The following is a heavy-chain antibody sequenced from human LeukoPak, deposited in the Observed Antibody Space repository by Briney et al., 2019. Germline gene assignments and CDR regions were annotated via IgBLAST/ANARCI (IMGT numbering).Heavy chain of an antibody. V-gene: IGHV1-46*01. J-gene: IGHJ4*02. CDR1: GYTLTSYY. CDR2: INPSGGST. CDR3: ARSPHIAAAYFDY. Sequence: ASVKVSCKASGYTLTSYYMHWVRQAPGQGLEWMGIINPSGGSTNYAQKFQGRVTMTRDTSTSTVYMELSSLRSEDTAAYYCARSPHIAAAYFDYWGQGTLVTVSS. D-gene: IGHD6-13*01.